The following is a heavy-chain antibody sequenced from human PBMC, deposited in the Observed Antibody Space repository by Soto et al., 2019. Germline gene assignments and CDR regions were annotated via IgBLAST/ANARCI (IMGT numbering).Heavy chain of an antibody. V-gene: IGHV1-3*01. CDR2: INAGDGYT. CDR1: EYTFVNYA. J-gene: IGHJ5*02. CDR3: ARESSGFGL. D-gene: IGHD3-16*02. Sequence: ASVKVSCKASEYTFVNYAIHWLRQAPGQRLEWMGWINAGDGYTQYSQRFQGRVTITSDTSAHTTYMELTSLTSEDTAVYYCARESSGFGLWGRGTLVTVSS.